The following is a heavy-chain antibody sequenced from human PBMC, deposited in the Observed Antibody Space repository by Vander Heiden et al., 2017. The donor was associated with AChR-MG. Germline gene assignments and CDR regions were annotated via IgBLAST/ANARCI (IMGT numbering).Heavy chain of an antibody. CDR2: MAYDGSNE. CDR3: AKDGHWGSPGSD. V-gene: IGHV3-30*18. J-gene: IGHJ4*02. Sequence: QVQLMESGGGVVQPGRSLRLSCAASGFTFSASGMHWVRQAPGKGLEWVAVMAYDGSNEYYADSVKGRFTISRDNSKNTLYLQMNSLRIEDTAVYYCAKDGHWGSPGSDWGQGTLVTVSS. D-gene: IGHD3-16*01. CDR1: GFTFSASG.